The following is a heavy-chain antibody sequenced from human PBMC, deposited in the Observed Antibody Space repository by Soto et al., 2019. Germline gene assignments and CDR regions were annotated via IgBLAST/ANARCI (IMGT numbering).Heavy chain of an antibody. V-gene: IGHV3-15*01. CDR1: GFTFSNAW. D-gene: IGHD1-26*01. CDR2: IKSKTDGGTT. Sequence: GGSLRLSCAASGFTFSNAWMSWVRQAPGKGLEWVGRIKSKTDGGTTDYAAPVKGRFTISRDDSKNTLYLQMNSLKTEDTAVYYCTTGAVGATTPYYYYGMDVWGQVTTVTVSS. CDR3: TTGAVGATTPYYYYGMDV. J-gene: IGHJ6*02.